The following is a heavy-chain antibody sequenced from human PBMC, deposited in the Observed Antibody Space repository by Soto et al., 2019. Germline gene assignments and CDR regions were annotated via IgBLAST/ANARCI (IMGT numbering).Heavy chain of an antibody. CDR3: ARVGGLITIFGVVINSDYYGMDV. CDR2: IYYSGST. J-gene: IGHJ6*02. D-gene: IGHD3-3*01. Sequence: SETLSLTCTVSGGSISSSSYYWGWIRQPPGKGLEWIGSIYYSGSTYYNPSLKSRVTISVDTSKNQFSLKLSSVTAADTAVYYCARVGGLITIFGVVINSDYYGMDVWGQGTTVTVSS. CDR1: GGSISSSSYY. V-gene: IGHV4-39*01.